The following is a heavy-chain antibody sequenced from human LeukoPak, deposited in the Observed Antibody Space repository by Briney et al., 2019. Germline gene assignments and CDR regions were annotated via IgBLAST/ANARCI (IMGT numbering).Heavy chain of an antibody. CDR2: ISSSGSTI. CDR1: GFTSSDYY. CDR3: ARDPTDY. V-gene: IGHV3-11*01. Sequence: PGGPLRLPWGPSGFTSSDYYMSGTPQSPGKGLEWVSYISSSGSTIYYADSVKGRFTISRDNAKNSLYLQMNSLRAEDTAVYYCARDPTDYWGQGTLVTVSS. J-gene: IGHJ4*02.